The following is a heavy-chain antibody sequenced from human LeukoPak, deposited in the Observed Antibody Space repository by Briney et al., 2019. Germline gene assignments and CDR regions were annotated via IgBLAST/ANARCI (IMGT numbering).Heavy chain of an antibody. J-gene: IGHJ5*02. CDR1: GFTFSSYA. D-gene: IGHD5-18*01. V-gene: IGHV3-64*01. CDR3: AREAVGGYSYGSEKYNWFDP. CDR2: ISSNGGST. Sequence: PGGSLRLSCAASGFTFSSYAMHWVRQAPGKGLEYVSAISSNGGSTYYANSVKGRFTISRDNSKNTLYLQMGSLRAEDMAVYYCAREAVGGYSYGSEKYNWFDPWGQGTLVTVSS.